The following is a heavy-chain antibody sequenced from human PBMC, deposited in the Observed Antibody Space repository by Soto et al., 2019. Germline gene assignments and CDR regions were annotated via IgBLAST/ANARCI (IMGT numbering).Heavy chain of an antibody. D-gene: IGHD6-6*01. CDR3: AKNWDTTSSSSSH. CDR1: GFTFSTYA. Sequence: GSLRLSCAASGFTFSTYAMSWVRQAPGMGLEWVSAISGTGGSTYYADSVKGRFTISRDNSKNTLYLQMNSLRAEDTAVYYCAKNWDTTSSSSSHWGQGTLVTVSS. CDR2: ISGTGGST. V-gene: IGHV3-23*01. J-gene: IGHJ4*02.